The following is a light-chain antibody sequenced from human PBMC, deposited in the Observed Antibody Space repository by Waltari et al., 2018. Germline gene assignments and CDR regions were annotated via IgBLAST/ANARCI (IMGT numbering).Light chain of an antibody. CDR2: EVS. V-gene: IGLV2-14*01. CDR3: SSYTSSSTLVV. CDR1: SSDVGGYNY. Sequence: QSALTQPASVSGSPGQSITISCTGTSSDVGGYNYVSWYQQHPGNAPKLMIYEVSNRPSGGSMRFSGSKSGNTASLTISGLQAEDEADYYCSSYTSSSTLVVFGGGTKLTVL. J-gene: IGLJ2*01.